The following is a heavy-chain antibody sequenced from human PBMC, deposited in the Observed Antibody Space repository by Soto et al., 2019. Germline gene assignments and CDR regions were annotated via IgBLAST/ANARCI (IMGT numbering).Heavy chain of an antibody. CDR1: GYTFTGYY. J-gene: IGHJ5*02. CDR2: INPNSGGT. D-gene: IGHD3-22*01. Sequence: QVQLVQSGAEVKKPGASVKVSCKASGYTFTGYYMHWVRQAPGQGLEWMGWINPNSGGTNYAQKFQGRVTMTRDTSISTAYMELCRLRSDDTAVYYCARGSTYYYDSSGYYWGDWFDPWGQGTLVTVSS. CDR3: ARGSTYYYDSSGYYWGDWFDP. V-gene: IGHV1-2*02.